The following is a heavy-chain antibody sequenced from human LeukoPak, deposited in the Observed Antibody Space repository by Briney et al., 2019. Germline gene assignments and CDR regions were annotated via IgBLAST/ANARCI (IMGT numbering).Heavy chain of an antibody. D-gene: IGHD6-13*01. J-gene: IGHJ4*02. V-gene: IGHV4-39*01. Sequence: SETLSLTCTVSGGSISSSSYYWGWIRQPPGKGLEWIGSIYYSGSTYHNPSLKSRVTISVDTSKNQFFLKLTSVTAADTAIYYCARHSDNSWYTNLDYWGQGTLATVSS. CDR1: GGSISSSSYY. CDR2: IYYSGST. CDR3: ARHSDNSWYTNLDY.